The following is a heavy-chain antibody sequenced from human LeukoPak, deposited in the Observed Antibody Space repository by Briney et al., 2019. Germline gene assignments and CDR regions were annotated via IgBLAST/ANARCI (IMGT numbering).Heavy chain of an antibody. J-gene: IGHJ2*01. D-gene: IGHD3-22*01. V-gene: IGHV4-4*09. CDR2: IYPGGDT. CDR3: ARHASTLYDSSVYYYIPPRWYFDL. Sequence: PSETLSLTCIVSGGSIGNYYWSWIRQPPGKGLEWIGYIYPGGDTNYNPSLKSRVTISVDTSKNQFSLKLSSVTAADTAVYYCARHASTLYDSSVYYYIPPRWYFDLWAVAPWSLSPQ. CDR1: GGSIGNYY.